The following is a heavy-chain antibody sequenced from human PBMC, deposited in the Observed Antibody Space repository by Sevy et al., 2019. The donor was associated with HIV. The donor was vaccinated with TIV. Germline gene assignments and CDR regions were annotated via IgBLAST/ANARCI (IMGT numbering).Heavy chain of an antibody. J-gene: IGHJ4*02. Sequence: GGSLRLSCAASGFTFSSYGMHWVRQAPGKGLEWVAVISYDGSNKYYADSVKGRFTISRDNSKNTLYLQMNSLRAEDTAVYYCAKPEGVTMIEAPFLIWGQGTLVTVSS. CDR2: ISYDGSNK. CDR3: AKPEGVTMIEAPFLI. CDR1: GFTFSSYG. V-gene: IGHV3-30*18. D-gene: IGHD3-22*01.